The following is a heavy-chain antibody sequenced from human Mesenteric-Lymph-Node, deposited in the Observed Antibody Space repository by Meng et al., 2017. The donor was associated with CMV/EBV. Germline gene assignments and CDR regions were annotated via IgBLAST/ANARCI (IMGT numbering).Heavy chain of an antibody. CDR3: ARTWSSNYYFDS. CDR2: INHAGRT. D-gene: IGHD1-1*01. CDR1: NGSFTSYY. Sequence: SETLSLTCAVHNGSFTSYYWAWIRQARGKGLEWIGEINHAGRTSFNPSLKSRVTISVDTSKNQFSLRLSSVTAADTALYYYARTWSSNYYFDSWGQGTLVTVSS. J-gene: IGHJ4*02. V-gene: IGHV4-34*01.